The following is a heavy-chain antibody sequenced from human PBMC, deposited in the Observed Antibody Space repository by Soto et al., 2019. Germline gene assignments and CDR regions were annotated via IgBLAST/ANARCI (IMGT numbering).Heavy chain of an antibody. Sequence: SETLSLTCTVSGGSISSGDYYWSWIRQPPGKGLEWIGYIYYSGSTYYNPSLKSRVTISIDTSKNQFSLKLRSVPAADTAVYYCARLSYYHSSAIDPWGQGTLVTVSS. J-gene: IGHJ5*02. D-gene: IGHD3-22*01. CDR1: GGSISSGDYY. CDR3: ARLSYYHSSAIDP. CDR2: IYYSGST. V-gene: IGHV4-30-4*01.